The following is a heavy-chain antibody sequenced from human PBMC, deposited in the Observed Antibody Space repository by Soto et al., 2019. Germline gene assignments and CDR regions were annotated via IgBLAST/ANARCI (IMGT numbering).Heavy chain of an antibody. Sequence: VKVSCKASGYTFINFGINWVRQAPGQGLEWMGWITPYNGNANYPQKHQDRLTITTDTSTNTAYLELRSLRSDDTAVYFCARARMFSGAHHDYWGQGSRVTVSS. CDR3: ARARMFSGAHHDY. J-gene: IGHJ4*02. D-gene: IGHD1-26*01. CDR1: GYTFINFG. V-gene: IGHV1-18*04. CDR2: ITPYNGNA.